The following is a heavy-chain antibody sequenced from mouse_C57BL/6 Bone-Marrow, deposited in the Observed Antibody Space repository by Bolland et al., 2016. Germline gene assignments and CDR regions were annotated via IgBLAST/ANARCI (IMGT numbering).Heavy chain of an antibody. D-gene: IGHD1-1*01. J-gene: IGHJ3*01. V-gene: IGHV1-19*01. Sequence: YNGGTSYNQKFKGKATLTVDKSSSTAYMELNSLTSEDSAVYYCARKGNYYGTFAYWGQGTLV. CDR3: ARKGNYYGTFAY. CDR2: YNGGT.